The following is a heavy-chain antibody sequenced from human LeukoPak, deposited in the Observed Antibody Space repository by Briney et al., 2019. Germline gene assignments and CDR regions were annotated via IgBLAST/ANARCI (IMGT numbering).Heavy chain of an antibody. CDR3: ARDFNWAFDY. V-gene: IGHV1-3*01. CDR2: INVDTGNR. D-gene: IGHD1-1*01. CDR1: GYSFSSNA. Sequence: ASVKVSFKPSGYSFSSNAMHWVRQAPGQRLEWMGWINVDTGNRKYSQKLQGRVTITRDTSANTVYMELSSLRSEDTAVYYCARDFNWAFDYWGQGTLVTVSS. J-gene: IGHJ4*02.